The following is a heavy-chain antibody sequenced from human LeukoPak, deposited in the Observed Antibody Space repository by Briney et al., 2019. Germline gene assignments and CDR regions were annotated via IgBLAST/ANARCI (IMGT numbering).Heavy chain of an antibody. Sequence: PSETLSLTCTVSGYSITSDHFWGWIRQPPGKGLEWIGSVYHTGSTFYSPSLKSRVTISLDTSKNQFSLNLSSVTAADTAVYYCASLTAWLQLERRGYYYYGMDVWGQGTTVTVSS. CDR1: GYSITSDHF. D-gene: IGHD1-1*01. J-gene: IGHJ6*02. CDR3: ASLTAWLQLERRGYYYYGMDV. CDR2: VYHTGST. V-gene: IGHV4-38-2*02.